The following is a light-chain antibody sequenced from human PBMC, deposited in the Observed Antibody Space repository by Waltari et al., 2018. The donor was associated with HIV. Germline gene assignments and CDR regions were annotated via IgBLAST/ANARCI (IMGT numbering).Light chain of an antibody. CDR1: SSNIGSNY. J-gene: IGLJ2*01. Sequence: QSVLTQPPSASGTPGQRVTISCSGSSSNIGSNYAYWYQQLPGTAPKRLIYRNNQRPSGVPDRFSGSKSGTSASLAISGLRSEDEADYYCAAWDDSLSGLVFGGGTKLTVL. CDR3: AAWDDSLSGLV. CDR2: RNN. V-gene: IGLV1-47*01.